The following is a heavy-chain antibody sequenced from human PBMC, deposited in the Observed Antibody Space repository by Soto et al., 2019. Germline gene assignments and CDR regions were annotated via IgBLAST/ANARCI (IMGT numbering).Heavy chain of an antibody. Sequence: VGSMRLSYAASGFAISSYSMHWVRQAPGKGLEWVAAMSFDGNSKYFADSVKGRFMISRDTSKNTWSLEMESLGAEDSALYHCTRGRSVIANDDFEYWGQGTQVTVSS. V-gene: IGHV3-30-3*01. CDR3: TRGRSVIANDDFEY. J-gene: IGHJ4*02. D-gene: IGHD2-21*01. CDR2: MSFDGNSK. CDR1: GFAISSYS.